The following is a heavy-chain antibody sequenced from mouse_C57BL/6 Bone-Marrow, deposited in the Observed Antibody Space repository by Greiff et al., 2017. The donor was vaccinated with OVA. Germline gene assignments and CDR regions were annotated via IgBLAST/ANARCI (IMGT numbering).Heavy chain of an antibody. CDR2: IYPRSGNT. CDR1: GYTFTSYG. Sequence: QVQLQQSGAELARPGASVKLSCKASGYTFTSYGISWVKQRTGQGLEWIGEIYPRSGNTYYNEKFKGKATLTADKSSSTAYMELRSLTSEDSAVYFCARSDGYSAWFAYWGQGTLVTVSA. V-gene: IGHV1-81*01. D-gene: IGHD2-3*01. CDR3: ARSDGYSAWFAY. J-gene: IGHJ3*01.